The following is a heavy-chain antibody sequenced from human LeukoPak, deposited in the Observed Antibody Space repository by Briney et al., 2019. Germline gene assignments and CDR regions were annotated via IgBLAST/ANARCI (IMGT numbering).Heavy chain of an antibody. J-gene: IGHJ4*02. CDR2: INPSGGST. CDR3: AREPGGALFDY. D-gene: IGHD3-10*01. V-gene: IGHV1-46*01. CDR1: GYTFTSYY. Sequence: ASVKVSCKASGYTFTSYYMHWVRQAPGQGLEWTGIINPSGGSTSYAQKFQGRVTMTRDTSTSTVYMELSSLRSEDTAVYYCAREPGGALFDYWGQGTLVTVSS.